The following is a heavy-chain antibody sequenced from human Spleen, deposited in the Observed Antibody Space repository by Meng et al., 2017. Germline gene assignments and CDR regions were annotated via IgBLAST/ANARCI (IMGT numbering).Heavy chain of an antibody. CDR2: IYYSGSA. CDR3: AGTSYDFWSLDSPSYFDY. D-gene: IGHD3-3*01. Sequence: QVQLQESGPGLVKPSETLSLTCSVSGGSISSYYWSWIRQPPGKGLEWIGYIYYSGSADYNPSLKSRVTISVDTSKNQFSLKLISVTAADTAVYFCAGTSYDFWSLDSPSYFDYWGQGTLVTVSS. CDR1: GGSISSYY. V-gene: IGHV4-59*01. J-gene: IGHJ4*02.